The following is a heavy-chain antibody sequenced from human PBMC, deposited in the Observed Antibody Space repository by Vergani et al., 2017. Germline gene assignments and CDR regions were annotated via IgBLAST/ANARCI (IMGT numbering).Heavy chain of an antibody. Sequence: QVQLVESGGGVVQPGGSLRLSCGASGFTFSHYGMHWVRQAPGKGLEWVTFIRYDGSNTYYADSVKGRFTISRDNSKNTLFLQIHSLRPEDTALYYCARDEKRGYYASDLPYWGQGTLVTVSS. CDR1: GFTFSHYG. CDR2: IRYDGSNT. D-gene: IGHD3-3*01. CDR3: ARDEKRGYYASDLPY. J-gene: IGHJ4*02. V-gene: IGHV3-30*02.